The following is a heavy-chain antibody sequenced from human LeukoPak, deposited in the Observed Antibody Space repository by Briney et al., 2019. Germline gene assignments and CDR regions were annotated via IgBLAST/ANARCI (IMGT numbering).Heavy chain of an antibody. CDR1: GFIFSNYW. Sequence: GGSLRLSCSASGFIFSNYWMSWVRQAPGKGLEWVANINQDGREKYYVDSVRGRFTISRDNAKNSLSLQMNSLRAEDTAVYYCARDSGYRDYWGQGTLVTVSS. CDR3: ARDSGYRDY. V-gene: IGHV3-7*04. CDR2: INQDGREK. J-gene: IGHJ4*02. D-gene: IGHD3-9*01.